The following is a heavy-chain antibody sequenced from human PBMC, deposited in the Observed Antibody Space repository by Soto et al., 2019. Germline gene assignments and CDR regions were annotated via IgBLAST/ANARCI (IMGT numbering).Heavy chain of an antibody. CDR2: IYYSGST. Sequence: PSETLSLTCTVSGGSISSYYWSWIRQPPGKGLEWIGYIYYSGSTNYNPSLKSRVTISVDTSKNQFSLKLSSVTAADTAVYYCARASSGYDPYYYGMDVWGQGTTVTVS. CDR1: GGSISSYY. V-gene: IGHV4-59*01. J-gene: IGHJ6*02. D-gene: IGHD3-22*01. CDR3: ARASSGYDPYYYGMDV.